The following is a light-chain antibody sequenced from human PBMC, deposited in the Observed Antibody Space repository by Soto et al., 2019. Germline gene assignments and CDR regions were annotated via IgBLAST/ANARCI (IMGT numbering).Light chain of an antibody. Sequence: EIVLTQSPGTLSLSPGERATLSCRASQNIYSNVAWYQQKPGQAPRLLIYGASTRATGIPARFSGSGSGTEFTLTISSLQSEDFAVYYCQQYNNWPPGITFGQGTRLEIK. CDR3: QQYNNWPPGIT. V-gene: IGKV3-15*01. CDR1: QNIYSN. CDR2: GAS. J-gene: IGKJ5*01.